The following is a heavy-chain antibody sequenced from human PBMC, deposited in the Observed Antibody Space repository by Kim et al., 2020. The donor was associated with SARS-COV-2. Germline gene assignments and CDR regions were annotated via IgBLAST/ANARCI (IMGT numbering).Heavy chain of an antibody. J-gene: IGHJ4*02. CDR1: GFTFGDYG. D-gene: IGHD4-17*01. CDR2: IRSNAYGGTT. V-gene: IGHV3-49*03. CDR3: SRGVGDYLFDY. Sequence: GGSLRLSCTGSGFTFGDYGMSWFRQAPGRGLEWVGFIRSNAYGGTTEYAASVKGRFTISREDSKSIAYLQMNSLRTEDAAVYYCSRGVGDYLFDYWGQGT.